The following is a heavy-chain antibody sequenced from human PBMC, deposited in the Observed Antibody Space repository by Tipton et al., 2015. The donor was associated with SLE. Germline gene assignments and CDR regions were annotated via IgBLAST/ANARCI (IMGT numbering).Heavy chain of an antibody. CDR2: IYYSGST. D-gene: IGHD6-13*01. CDR1: GGSISSHY. J-gene: IGHJ3*02. Sequence: TLSLTCTVSGGSISSHYWSWLRQPPGKGLEWIGHIYYSGSTNYNPSLKSRVTISVDTSKNQFSLKLSSVTAADTAVYYCATSSSWSTGGAFDIWGQGTMVTVSS. CDR3: ATSSSWSTGGAFDI. V-gene: IGHV4-59*11.